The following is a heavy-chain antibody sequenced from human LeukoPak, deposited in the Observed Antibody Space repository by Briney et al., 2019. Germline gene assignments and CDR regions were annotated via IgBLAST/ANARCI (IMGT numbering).Heavy chain of an antibody. D-gene: IGHD4-23*01. Sequence: GGSLRLSCAASGFSLSFYSLDWVRQAPGKGLVWVSRIASDGNSTTYADSVKGRFSISRDNAKNTLYLQMNSLRVEDTAVYYCARGRPHGNDYWGQGTLVTVSS. J-gene: IGHJ4*02. V-gene: IGHV3-74*01. CDR1: GFSLSFYS. CDR3: ARGRPHGNDY. CDR2: IASDGNST.